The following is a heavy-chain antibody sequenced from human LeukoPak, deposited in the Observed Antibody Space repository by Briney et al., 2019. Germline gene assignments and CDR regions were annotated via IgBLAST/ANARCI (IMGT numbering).Heavy chain of an antibody. CDR1: GFTSTTAW. Sequence: PGGSLRLSCAISGFTSTTAWMTWVRQAPGKGLEWVADIRQDGSDKYYVDSVKGRFIISRDNAKKSVSLHMNNLRVEDTVVYYCVVYKYILSWSAFDFWGRGTMVTVSS. D-gene: IGHD6-13*01. J-gene: IGHJ3*01. V-gene: IGHV3-7*01. CDR2: IRQDGSDK. CDR3: VVYKYILSWSAFDF.